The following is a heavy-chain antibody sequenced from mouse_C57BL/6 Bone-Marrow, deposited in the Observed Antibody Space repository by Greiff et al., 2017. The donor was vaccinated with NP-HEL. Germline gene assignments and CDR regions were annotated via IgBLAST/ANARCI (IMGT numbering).Heavy chain of an antibody. D-gene: IGHD2-4*01. CDR1: GFTFSSYG. V-gene: IGHV5-6*01. CDR3: ASPYDYDVTWFAY. Sequence: EVQRVESGGDLVKPGGSLKLSCAASGFTFSSYGMSWVRQTPDQRLEWVATISSGGSYTYYPDSVKGRFTISRDNAKNTLYLQMSSLKSEDTAMYYWASPYDYDVTWFAYWGQGTLVTVSA. J-gene: IGHJ3*01. CDR2: ISSGGSYT.